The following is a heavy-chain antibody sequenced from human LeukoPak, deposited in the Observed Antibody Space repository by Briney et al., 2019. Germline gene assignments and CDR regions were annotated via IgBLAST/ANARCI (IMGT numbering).Heavy chain of an antibody. CDR3: ARVSCSSTSCPRRDALDV. J-gene: IGHJ3*01. CDR2: IYYSGTT. V-gene: IGHV4-59*01. Sequence: PSETLSLTCTVSGGSISYYYWGWIRQPPGKGLEWVGYIYYSGTTNYNPSLTGRVTISVDTSKNQFSLNLTSVTTADTAVYYCARVSCSSTSCPRRDALDVWGQGTMVTVSS. CDR1: GGSISYYY. D-gene: IGHD2-2*01.